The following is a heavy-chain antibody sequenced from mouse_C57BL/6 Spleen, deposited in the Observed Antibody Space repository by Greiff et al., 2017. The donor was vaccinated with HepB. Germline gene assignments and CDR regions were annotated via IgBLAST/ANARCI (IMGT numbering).Heavy chain of an antibody. V-gene: IGHV1-4*01. D-gene: IGHD4-1*01. CDR3: ARWERAMDY. J-gene: IGHJ4*01. CDR2: INPSSGYT. CDR1: GYTFTSYT. Sequence: QVQLKESGAELARPGASVKMSCKASGYTFTSYTMHWVKQRPGQGLEWIGYINPSSGYTKYNQKFKDKATLTADKSSSTAYMQLSSLTSEDSAVYYCARWERAMDYWGQGTSVTVSS.